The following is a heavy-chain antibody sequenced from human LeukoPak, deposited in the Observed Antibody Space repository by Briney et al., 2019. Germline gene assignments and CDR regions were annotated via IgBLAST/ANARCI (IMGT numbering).Heavy chain of an antibody. CDR2: ISSSGSTI. Sequence: PGGSLRLSCAASGFTFSSYEMNRVRQAPGKGLEWVSYISSSGSTIYYADSVKGRFTISRDNAKNSLYLQMNSLRAEDTAVYYCARDAYYDSSGYYYWGQGTLVTVSS. D-gene: IGHD3-22*01. CDR3: ARDAYYDSSGYYY. V-gene: IGHV3-48*03. J-gene: IGHJ4*02. CDR1: GFTFSSYE.